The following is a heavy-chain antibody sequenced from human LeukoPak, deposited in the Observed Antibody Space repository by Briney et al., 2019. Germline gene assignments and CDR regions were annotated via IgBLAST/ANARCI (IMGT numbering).Heavy chain of an antibody. V-gene: IGHV4-61*01. CDR2: IYYSGST. J-gene: IGHJ5*02. CDR3: ARVLRSASYCSSTSCYGNWFDP. D-gene: IGHD2-2*01. CDR1: GGSISSGSYY. Sequence: SETLSLTCTVSGGSISSGSYYWSWIRQPPGKGLEWIGYIYYSGSTNYNPSLKSRVTISVDTSKNQFSLKLSSVTAADTAVYYCARVLRSASYCSSTSCYGNWFDPWGQGTLVTVSS.